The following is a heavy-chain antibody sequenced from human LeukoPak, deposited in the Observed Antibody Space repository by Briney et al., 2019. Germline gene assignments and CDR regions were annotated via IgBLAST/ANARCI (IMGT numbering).Heavy chain of an antibody. CDR2: IIPIFGTA. V-gene: IGHV1-69*01. D-gene: IGHD3-22*01. J-gene: IGHJ4*02. CDR3: AGPNYYDSSGSPFDY. Sequence: WASVKVSCKASGGTFSSYAISWVRQAPGQGLEWMGGIIPIFGTANYAQKFQGRVTITADESTSTAYMELSSLRSEDTAVYYCAGPNYYDSSGSPFDYWGQGTLVTVSS. CDR1: GGTFSSYA.